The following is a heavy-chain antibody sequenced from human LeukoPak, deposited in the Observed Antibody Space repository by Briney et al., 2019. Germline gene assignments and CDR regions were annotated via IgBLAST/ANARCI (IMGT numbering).Heavy chain of an antibody. CDR3: ARDRRSSVGSSSPYFDY. Sequence: PSETLSLTCTVSGGSISSRSYYWGWIRQPPGKGLEWIGSIYYSGSTYYNPSLKSRVTISVDTSKNQFSLKLSSVTAADTAVYYCARDRRSSVGSSSPYFDYWGQGTLVTVSS. D-gene: IGHD6-6*01. J-gene: IGHJ4*02. CDR1: GGSISSRSYY. V-gene: IGHV4-39*07. CDR2: IYYSGST.